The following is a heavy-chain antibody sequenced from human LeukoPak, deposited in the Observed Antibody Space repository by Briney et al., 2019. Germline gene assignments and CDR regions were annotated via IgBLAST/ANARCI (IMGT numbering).Heavy chain of an antibody. CDR3: ARRLYQLSRYAFDI. CDR2: IKHSGST. V-gene: IGHV4-34*01. Sequence: PSETLSLTCAVYGGSFSDYYWSWIRQPPGQGLEWIGEIKHSGSTNYNPSLKSRVTISVDTSKNQFSLKVRSVTAADTALYYCARRLYQLSRYAFDIWGQGTMVTVSS. D-gene: IGHD3-16*02. J-gene: IGHJ3*02. CDR1: GGSFSDYY.